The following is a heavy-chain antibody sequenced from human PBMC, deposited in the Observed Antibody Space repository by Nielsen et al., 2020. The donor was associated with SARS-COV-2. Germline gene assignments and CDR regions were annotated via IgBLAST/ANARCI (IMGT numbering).Heavy chain of an antibody. J-gene: IGHJ3*02. CDR1: GFTFDDYA. V-gene: IGHV3-9*01. D-gene: IGHD6-6*01. CDR2: ISWNSGSI. CDR3: AKAPSFTDDAFDI. Sequence: SLKISCAASGFTFDDYAMHWVRQAPGKGLEWVSGISWNSGSIGYADSVKGRFTISRDNAKNSLYLQMNSLRAEDTALYYCAKAPSFTDDAFDIWGQGTMVTVSS.